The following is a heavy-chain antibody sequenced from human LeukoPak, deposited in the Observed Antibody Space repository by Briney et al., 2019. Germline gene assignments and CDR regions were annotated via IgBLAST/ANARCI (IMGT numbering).Heavy chain of an antibody. Sequence: PSEPLSLTGTVFGFSITPSYWSWIRRSPGNGLEWLGQIHSSGSSTYNPSLKSRVTISLDTSKNRFSLHLSSVTAADTAVYYCARDIREVGESHYFDYWGQGTLVTVTS. D-gene: IGHD1-26*01. J-gene: IGHJ4*02. CDR2: IHSSGSS. CDR1: GFSITPSY. V-gene: IGHV4-59*01. CDR3: ARDIREVGESHYFDY.